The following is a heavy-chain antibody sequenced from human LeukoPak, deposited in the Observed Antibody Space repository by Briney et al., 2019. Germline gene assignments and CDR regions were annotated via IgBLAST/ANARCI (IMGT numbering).Heavy chain of an antibody. CDR2: ISSSSSYI. CDR1: GFTFSSYS. V-gene: IGHV3-21*01. J-gene: IGHJ4*02. Sequence: SGGSLRLSCAASGFTFSSYSMNWVRQAPGKGLERVSSISSSSSYIYYADSVKGRFTISRDNAKNSLYLQMNSLRAEDTAVYYCARDRIVATIPRLGYFDYWGQGTLVTVSS. CDR3: ARDRIVATIPRLGYFDY. D-gene: IGHD5-12*01.